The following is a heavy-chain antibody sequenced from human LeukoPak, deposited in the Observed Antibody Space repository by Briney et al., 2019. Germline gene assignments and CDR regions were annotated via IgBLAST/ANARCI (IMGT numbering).Heavy chain of an antibody. D-gene: IGHD6-19*01. CDR3: ARARKWLVSFDY. J-gene: IGHJ4*02. V-gene: IGHV4-34*01. Sequence: LTLSCAASGFTFSSYAMHWVRQAPGKGLEWIGEINHSGSTNYNPSLKSRVTISVDTSKDQFSLKLSSVTAADTAVYSCARARKWLVSFDYWGQGTLVTVSS. CDR1: GFTFSSYA. CDR2: INHSGST.